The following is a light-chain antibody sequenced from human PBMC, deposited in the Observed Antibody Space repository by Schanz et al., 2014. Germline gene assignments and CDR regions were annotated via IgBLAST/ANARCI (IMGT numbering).Light chain of an antibody. J-gene: IGKJ4*01. V-gene: IGKV3-15*01. CDR1: QSVSSN. CDR2: GAS. Sequence: EIVMTQSPATLSVSPGERATLSCRASQSVSSNLAWYQQKPGQAPRLLIYGASTRATGIPARFSGSGSGTEFTLTISSLXXXXXXXYYCQQYNNWLTFGGGTKVEIK. CDR3: QQYNNWLT.